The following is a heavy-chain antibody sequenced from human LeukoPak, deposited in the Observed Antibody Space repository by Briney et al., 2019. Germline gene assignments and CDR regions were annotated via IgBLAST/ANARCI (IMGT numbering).Heavy chain of an antibody. Sequence: ASVKVSCKASGYTFTNYYMQWVRQAPGQGLEWMGIINPSGGSTPYAQRFQGRVTMTRNASTSTVYMELTSLRSEDTAVYYCGRARYCSSLSSSFDFWGQGSLVTVSS. J-gene: IGHJ4*02. CDR1: GYTFTNYY. CDR3: GRARYCSSLSSSFDF. V-gene: IGHV1-46*01. CDR2: INPSGGST. D-gene: IGHD2-2*01.